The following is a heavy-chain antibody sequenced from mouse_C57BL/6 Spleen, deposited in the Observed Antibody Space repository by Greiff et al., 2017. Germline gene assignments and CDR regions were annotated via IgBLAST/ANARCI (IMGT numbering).Heavy chain of an antibody. CDR1: GYTFTDYE. CDR3: TDRYDYPFAY. V-gene: IGHV1-15*01. CDR2: IDPETGGT. Sequence: QVQLKQSGAELVRPGASVTLSCKASGYTFTDYEMHWVKQTPVHGLEWIGAIDPETGGTAYNQKFKGKAILTADKSSSTAYMELRSLTSEDSAVYYCTDRYDYPFAYWGQGTLVTVSA. J-gene: IGHJ3*01. D-gene: IGHD2-4*01.